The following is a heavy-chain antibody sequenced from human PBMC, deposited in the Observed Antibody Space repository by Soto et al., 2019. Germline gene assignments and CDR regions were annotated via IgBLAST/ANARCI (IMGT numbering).Heavy chain of an antibody. CDR1: GGSFSGYY. CDR2: INHSGST. CDR3: ARVRKRYSYDYGMDV. V-gene: IGHV4-34*01. J-gene: IGHJ6*02. Sequence: QVQLQQWGAGLLKPSETLSLTCAVYGGSFSGYYWSWIRQPPGKGLEWIGEINHSGSTNYNPSLKSRVTISVDTSKNQFSLKLSSVTAADTAVYYCARVRKRYSYDYGMDVWGQGTTVTVSS. D-gene: IGHD5-18*01.